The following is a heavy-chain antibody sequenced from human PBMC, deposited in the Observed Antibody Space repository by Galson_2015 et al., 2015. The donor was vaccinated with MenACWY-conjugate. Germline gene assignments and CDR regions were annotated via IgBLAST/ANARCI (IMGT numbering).Heavy chain of an antibody. V-gene: IGHV3-23*01. D-gene: IGHD2-2*01. J-gene: IGHJ6*02. CDR1: GITFSSNA. CDR3: AKFKYSTSWSNTHGMDV. CDR2: IGTGGGT. Sequence: SLRLSCAASGITFSSNAMNWVRQAPGKGLEWVSGIGTGGGTYYADSVKGRFTISRDNSKNMVYLQMNSLRAEDTAIYYCAKFKYSTSWSNTHGMDVWGQGTTATVSS.